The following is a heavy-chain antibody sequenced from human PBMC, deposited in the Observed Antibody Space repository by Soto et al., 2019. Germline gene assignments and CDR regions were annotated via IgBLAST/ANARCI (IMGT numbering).Heavy chain of an antibody. D-gene: IGHD2-2*02. CDR1: GFTFSSYA. V-gene: IGHV3-21*01. Sequence: GGSLRLSCAASGFTFSSYAMSWVRQAPGKGLEWVSTISSSSSYIYYADSVKGRFTISRDNAKNSLYLQMNSLRAEDTAVYYCARDRCSSTSCYTLRSAFDIWGQGTMVTVSS. J-gene: IGHJ3*02. CDR2: ISSSSSYI. CDR3: ARDRCSSTSCYTLRSAFDI.